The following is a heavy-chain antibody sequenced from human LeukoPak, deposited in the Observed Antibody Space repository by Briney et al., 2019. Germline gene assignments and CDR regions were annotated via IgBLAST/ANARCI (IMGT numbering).Heavy chain of an antibody. V-gene: IGHV4-59*12. CDR2: IYHTGST. D-gene: IGHD6-19*01. Sequence: SETLSLTCTVSGGSISSYYWSWIRQPPGKGLEYIGYIYHTGSTNYNPSLESRVTISVDTSKNQFSLKLSSVTAADTAVYYCARDQGIAVANDAFDIWGQGTMVTVSS. J-gene: IGHJ3*02. CDR3: ARDQGIAVANDAFDI. CDR1: GGSISSYY.